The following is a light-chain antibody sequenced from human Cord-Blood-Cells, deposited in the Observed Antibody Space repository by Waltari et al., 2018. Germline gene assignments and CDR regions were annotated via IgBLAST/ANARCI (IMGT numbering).Light chain of an antibody. CDR2: STS. CDR1: TGAVTSGYY. CDR3: LLYYGGAQLV. V-gene: IGLV7-43*01. Sequence: QTVVTQEPSLTVSPGGTVTLTCASSTGAVTSGYYPNWFQQKPGQAPRPLIYSTSNKHSWTPARFSASLLGGKAALTLSGVQPEDEAEYYCLLYYGGAQLVFGGGTKLTVL. J-gene: IGLJ3*02.